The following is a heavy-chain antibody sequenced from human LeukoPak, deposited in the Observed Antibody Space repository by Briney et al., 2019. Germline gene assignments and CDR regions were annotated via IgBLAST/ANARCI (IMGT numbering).Heavy chain of an antibody. CDR3: ATDRPHNCFDP. CDR2: INNDGRDT. CDR1: GFTFKDHW. Sequence: GGSVTLSCAASGFTFKDHWMLWVPHAPGKGRVGVSRINNDGRDTIYADSVKGRFTISRDNAKDTLYLQMNSLRAEDTAVYYCATDRPHNCFDPWGQGTLVTVSS. J-gene: IGHJ5*02. V-gene: IGHV3-74*01.